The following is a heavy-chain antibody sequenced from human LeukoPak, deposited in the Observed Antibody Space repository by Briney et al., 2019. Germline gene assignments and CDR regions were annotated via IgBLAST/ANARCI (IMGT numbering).Heavy chain of an antibody. CDR3: AKVHDTRGYSHDY. J-gene: IGHJ4*02. Sequence: GGSLRLSCAASGFTFSNYAMSWVRQAPRKGREGVSAITGGGGSTYYADSVKGRFTISRDNSKNTLYLQMNSLRAEDTAVYYCAKVHDTRGYSHDYWGQGTLVTVSS. CDR2: ITGGGGST. D-gene: IGHD3-22*01. V-gene: IGHV3-23*01. CDR1: GFTFSNYA.